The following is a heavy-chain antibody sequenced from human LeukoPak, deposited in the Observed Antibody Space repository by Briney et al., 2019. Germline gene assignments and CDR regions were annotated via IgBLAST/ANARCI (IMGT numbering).Heavy chain of an antibody. D-gene: IGHD2-21*01. CDR3: ANDCDPTNRLASFTR. Sequence: PGGSLRPSCAVPGFTFRDNDMSWIRQAPGKGLEWIGYIGSTTSYTEYADSVKGRFTISRDNAKNSPYLQMNGLRAEDTAVYYCANDCDPTNRLASFTRGGPGTLVTVSS. CDR1: GFTFRDND. V-gene: IGHV3-11*06. CDR2: IGSTTSYT. J-gene: IGHJ4*02.